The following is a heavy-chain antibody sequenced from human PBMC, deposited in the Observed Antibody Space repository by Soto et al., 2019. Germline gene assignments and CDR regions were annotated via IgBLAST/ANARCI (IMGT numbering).Heavy chain of an antibody. CDR2: ISGSGGST. CDR1: GFTFSSYA. Sequence: PGGSLRLSCAASGFTFSSYAMSWVRQAPGKGLEWVSAISGSGGSTYYADSVKGRFTISRDNSKNTLYLQMNSLRAEDTAVYYCAKESFGVRGVIIGRRTNDAFDIWGQGTMVTVSS. CDR3: AKESFGVRGVIIGRRTNDAFDI. V-gene: IGHV3-23*01. J-gene: IGHJ3*02. D-gene: IGHD3-10*01.